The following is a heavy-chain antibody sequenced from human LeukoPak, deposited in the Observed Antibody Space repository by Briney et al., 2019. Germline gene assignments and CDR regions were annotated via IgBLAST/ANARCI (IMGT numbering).Heavy chain of an antibody. CDR1: GFTFISYA. CDR3: ARWDGFRGFDY. V-gene: IGHV3-30*04. CDR2: ISFHGTDS. J-gene: IGHJ4*02. D-gene: IGHD1-26*01. Sequence: PGTSLRLSCAASGFTFISYAIHWVRQAPGKGLEWVAVISFHGTDSFYADSVKGRFTISRDNSKNTLYLQMSSLRADDTAVYYCARWDGFRGFDYWGQGTLVTVSS.